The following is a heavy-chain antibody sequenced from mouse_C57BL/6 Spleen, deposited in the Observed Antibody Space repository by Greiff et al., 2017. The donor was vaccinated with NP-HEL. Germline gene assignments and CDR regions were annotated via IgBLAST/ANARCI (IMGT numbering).Heavy chain of an antibody. D-gene: IGHD2-10*01. CDR3: ARDPTLAY. CDR1: GFTFSSYG. Sequence: EVQLVESGGDLVKPGGSLKLSCAASGFTFSSYGMSWVRQTPDTRLEWVATISSGGSYTYYPDSVKGRFTISRDNAKNTLYLQMSSLKSEDTAMYYCARDPTLAYWGQGTLVTVSA. V-gene: IGHV5-6*01. CDR2: ISSGGSYT. J-gene: IGHJ3*01.